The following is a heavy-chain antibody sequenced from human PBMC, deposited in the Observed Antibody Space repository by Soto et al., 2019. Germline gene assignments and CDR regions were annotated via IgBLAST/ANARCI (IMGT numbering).Heavy chain of an antibody. V-gene: IGHV3-74*01. CDR3: AKALGIMRSRTKALDY. J-gene: IGHJ4*02. CDR1: GFTFSSSW. CDR2: VSGDGSST. D-gene: IGHD7-27*01. Sequence: GGSLRLSCAASGFTFSSSWMHWVRQAPGKGLVWVSRVSGDGSSTNYADSVKGRFTISRDNAKNTLYLQMNSLRAEDTAVYYCAKALGIMRSRTKALDYWGQGTLVTVSS.